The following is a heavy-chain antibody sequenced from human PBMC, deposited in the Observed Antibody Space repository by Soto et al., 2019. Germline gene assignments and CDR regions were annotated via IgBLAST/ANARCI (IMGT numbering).Heavy chain of an antibody. D-gene: IGHD3-10*01. CDR2: INHSGST. CDR1: GGSFSGYY. Sequence: TLSLTCAVYGGSFSGYYWSWIRQPPGKGLEWIGEINHSGSTNYNPSLKSRVTISVDTSKNQFSLKLSSVTAADTAVYYCARNLWFGEFSYYYGMDVWGQGTTVTVSS. V-gene: IGHV4-34*01. CDR3: ARNLWFGEFSYYYGMDV. J-gene: IGHJ6*02.